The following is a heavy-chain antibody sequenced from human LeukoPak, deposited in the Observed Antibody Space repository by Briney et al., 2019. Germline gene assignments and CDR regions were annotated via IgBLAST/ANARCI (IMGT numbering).Heavy chain of an antibody. J-gene: IGHJ4*02. V-gene: IGHV1-69*04. CDR1: GGTFSSYA. Sequence: SVKVSYKASGGTFSSYAISWVRQAPGQGLEWMGRIIPIFGIANYAQKFQGRVTITADKSTSTAYMELSSLRSEDTAVYYCARGGVGATLFDYWGQGTLVTVSS. CDR2: IIPIFGIA. D-gene: IGHD1-26*01. CDR3: ARGGVGATLFDY.